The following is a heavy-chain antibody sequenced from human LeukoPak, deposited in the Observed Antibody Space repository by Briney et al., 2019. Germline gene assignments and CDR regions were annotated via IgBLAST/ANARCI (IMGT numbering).Heavy chain of an antibody. CDR3: ARLYYYGRAGDY. CDR2: IYSGGST. V-gene: IGHV3-53*01. CDR1: GFTFSSYE. D-gene: IGHD3-10*01. J-gene: IGHJ4*02. Sequence: GGSLRLSCAASGFTFSSYEMNWVRQAPGKGLEWVSVIYSGGSTYYADSVKGRFIISRDNSKNTLYLQMNSLRAEDTAVYYCARLYYYGRAGDYWGQGTLVTVSS.